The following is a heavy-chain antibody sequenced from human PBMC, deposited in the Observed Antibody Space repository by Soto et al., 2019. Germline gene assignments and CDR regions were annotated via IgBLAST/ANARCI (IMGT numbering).Heavy chain of an antibody. CDR1: GFTFSSYA. V-gene: IGHV3-23*01. D-gene: IGHD2-2*02. Sequence: GGSLRLSCAASGFTFSSYAMSWVRQAPGKGLEWVSAISGSGGSTYYADSVKGRFTISRDNSKNTLYLQMNSLRAEDTAVYYCAKCSGGFIVVVPAVILPRELELPRSHNWFDPWGQGTLVTVSS. J-gene: IGHJ5*02. CDR3: AKCSGGFIVVVPAVILPRELELPRSHNWFDP. CDR2: ISGSGGST.